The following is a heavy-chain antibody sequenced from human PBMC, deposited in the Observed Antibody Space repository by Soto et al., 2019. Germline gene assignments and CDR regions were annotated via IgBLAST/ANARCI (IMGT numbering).Heavy chain of an antibody. Sequence: SETLALTCAVYGGSFSCYYWSWIRQPPGKGLEWIGEINHSGSTNYNPSLKSRVTISVDTSKNQFSLKLSSVTAADAAVYYCARGGRRPNINWFDPWGQGTLVTVSS. D-gene: IGHD2-8*01. J-gene: IGHJ5*02. CDR3: ARGGRRPNINWFDP. V-gene: IGHV4-34*01. CDR1: GGSFSCYY. CDR2: INHSGST.